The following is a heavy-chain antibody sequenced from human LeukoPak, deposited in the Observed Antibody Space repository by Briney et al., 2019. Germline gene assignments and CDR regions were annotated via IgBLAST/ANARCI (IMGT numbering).Heavy chain of an antibody. CDR1: GGSFTDYF. V-gene: IGHV4-34*01. D-gene: IGHD3-22*01. CDR3: ARGRLAKIVVVHSFSYGMDV. CDR2: INDYTGDT. J-gene: IGHJ6*02. Sequence: SETLSLTCTVYGGSFTDYFWTWIRQSPGKGLEWIGEINDYTGDTNHNPSLNSRVSISLEKSKNQFSLELRSVTAADTAVYYCARGRLAKIVVVHSFSYGMDVWGQGTTVTVSS.